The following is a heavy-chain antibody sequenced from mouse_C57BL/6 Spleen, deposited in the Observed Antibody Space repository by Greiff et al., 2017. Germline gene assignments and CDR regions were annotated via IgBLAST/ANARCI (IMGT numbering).Heavy chain of an antibody. D-gene: IGHD3-2*02. V-gene: IGHV14-4*01. J-gene: IGHJ4*01. CDR3: TTKTAGSSGHYYAMVY. Sequence: EVQLQQSGAELVRPGASVKLSCTASGFNIKDDYMHWVKQRPEQGLEWIGWIDPENGDTEYASKFQGKATITADTSSNTAYLQLSSLTSEDTAVYYCTTKTAGSSGHYYAMVYWGQGTSVTVSS. CDR2: IDPENGDT. CDR1: GFNIKDDY.